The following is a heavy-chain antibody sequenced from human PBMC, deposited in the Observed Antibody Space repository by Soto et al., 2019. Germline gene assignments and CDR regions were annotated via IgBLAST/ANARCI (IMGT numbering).Heavy chain of an antibody. CDR2: IYWDDDK. V-gene: IGHV2-5*02. D-gene: IGHD5-12*01. J-gene: IGHJ4*02. CDR1: GFSLSSSGVG. Sequence: QITLKESGPTLVKPTQTLTLTCTFSGFSLSSSGVGVGWIRQPPGKTLEWLALIYWDDDKRYSPSLESRLTITKDTSKNQVVLTVTNMDPVDTATYYCAQRIWDNSGYYSHYWGQGILVTVSS. CDR3: AQRIWDNSGYYSHY.